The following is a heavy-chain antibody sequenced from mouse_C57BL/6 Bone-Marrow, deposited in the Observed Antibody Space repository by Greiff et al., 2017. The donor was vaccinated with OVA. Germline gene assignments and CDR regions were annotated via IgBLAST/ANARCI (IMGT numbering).Heavy chain of an antibody. D-gene: IGHD1-1*01. V-gene: IGHV5-4*01. CDR1: GFTFSSYA. CDR2: ISDGGSYT. CDR3: ARDYYGSSPFAY. Sequence: EVMLVESGGGLVKPGGSLKLSCAASGFTFSSYAMSWVRQTPEKRLEWVATISDGGSYTYSPDNVKGRFTISRDNAKNNLYLQMSHLKSEDTAMYYCARDYYGSSPFAYWGQGTLVTVSA. J-gene: IGHJ3*01.